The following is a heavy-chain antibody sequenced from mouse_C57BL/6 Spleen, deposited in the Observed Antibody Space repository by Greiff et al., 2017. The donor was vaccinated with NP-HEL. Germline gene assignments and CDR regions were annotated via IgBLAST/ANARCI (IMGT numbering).Heavy chain of an antibody. Sequence: EVQLQQSVAELVRPGASVKLSCTASGFTIKNTYMHWVKQRPEQGLEWIGRIDPANGNTKYAPKFQGKATITADTSANTAYLQLSSLTSEDTAIYYCASELGLAFAYWGQGTLVTVSA. J-gene: IGHJ3*01. CDR1: GFTIKNTY. V-gene: IGHV14-3*01. CDR3: ASELGLAFAY. CDR2: IDPANGNT. D-gene: IGHD2-12*01.